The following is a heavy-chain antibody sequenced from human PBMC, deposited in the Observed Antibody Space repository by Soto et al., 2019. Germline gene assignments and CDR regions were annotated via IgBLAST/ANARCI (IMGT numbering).Heavy chain of an antibody. V-gene: IGHV3-48*02. CDR1: GFTFSSYS. Sequence: EVQLVESGGGLVQPGGSLRLSCAASGFTFSSYSMNWVRQAPGKGLEWVSYISSSSRTIYYADSVKGRFTISRDNAKNSLYLQMNSLRDEDTAVYYCAREACSSTSCYSFDYWGQGTLVTVSS. J-gene: IGHJ4*02. CDR3: AREACSSTSCYSFDY. D-gene: IGHD2-2*01. CDR2: ISSSSRTI.